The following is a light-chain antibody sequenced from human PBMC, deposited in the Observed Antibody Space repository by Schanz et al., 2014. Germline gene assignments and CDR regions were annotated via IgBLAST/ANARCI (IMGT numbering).Light chain of an antibody. V-gene: IGKV3-15*01. CDR3: QQYNNWPLT. CDR1: QTIGIT. CDR2: GAS. J-gene: IGKJ4*01. Sequence: DIVMTQSPATLSVSPGEGATLSCRASQTIGITLAWYQQKPGQAPRLLISGASTRATGVPARFSGSGSGTDFTLTISSLQSEDLALYYCQQYNNWPLTFGGGTKVEIK.